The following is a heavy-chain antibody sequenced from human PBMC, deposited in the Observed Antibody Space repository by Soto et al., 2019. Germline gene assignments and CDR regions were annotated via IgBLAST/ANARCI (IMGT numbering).Heavy chain of an antibody. CDR3: GRCTSTSCHLGSDY. CDR1: GFTFSSYA. J-gene: IGHJ4*02. Sequence: GGSLRLSCAASGFTFSSYAMNWIRQAPGKGLEWVALISHDGINKYYADSVRGRFTISRDSSTNTLYLQMNSLRAADTAVYYCGRCTSTSCHLGSDYWGQGTLVTVSS. V-gene: IGHV3-30-3*01. D-gene: IGHD2-2*01. CDR2: ISHDGINK.